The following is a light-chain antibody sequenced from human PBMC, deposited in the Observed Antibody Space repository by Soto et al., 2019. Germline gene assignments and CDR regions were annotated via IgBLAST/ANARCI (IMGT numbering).Light chain of an antibody. J-gene: IGLJ3*02. CDR1: SSDVGGYNY. V-gene: IGLV2-8*01. CDR2: EVN. CDR3: GAHAGSNTWV. Sequence: QSVLTQPASVSGSPGQSITISCTGSSSDVGGYNYVSWYQQHPGKAPKLMIYEVNKRPSGVPDRFSGSKSGITASLTVSGLQADDEADYYCGAHAGSNTWVFGGGTKLTVL.